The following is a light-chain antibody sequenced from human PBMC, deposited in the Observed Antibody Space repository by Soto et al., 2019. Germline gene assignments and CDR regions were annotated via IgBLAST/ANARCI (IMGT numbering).Light chain of an antibody. CDR2: AAS. V-gene: IGKV1-6*01. CDR3: LQDYNYPLT. J-gene: IGKJ4*01. Sequence: AIQMTQSPSSLSASVGDRVTITCRASQDIRSYLGWYQQEPEKAPKLLIYAASSLQSGVPSRFSGSGSGTDFTLTINSLQPEDFATYYCLQDYNYPLTLGGGTKVEIK. CDR1: QDIRSY.